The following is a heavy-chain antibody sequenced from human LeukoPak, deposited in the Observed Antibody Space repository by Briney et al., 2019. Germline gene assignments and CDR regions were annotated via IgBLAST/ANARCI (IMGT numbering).Heavy chain of an antibody. Sequence: ASVKVSCKASGYTFTNYGISWVRQAPGQGLEWMGWISAYNGNTNYAQKLQGRVTMITDTSMSTAYMELRSLRSDDTAIYYCARAVDTAMVTPDYWGQGTLVTVSS. V-gene: IGHV1-18*01. D-gene: IGHD5-18*01. CDR2: ISAYNGNT. CDR1: GYTFTNYG. J-gene: IGHJ4*02. CDR3: ARAVDTAMVTPDY.